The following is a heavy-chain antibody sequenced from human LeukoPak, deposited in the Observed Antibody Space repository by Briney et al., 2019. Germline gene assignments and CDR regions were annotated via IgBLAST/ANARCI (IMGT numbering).Heavy chain of an antibody. D-gene: IGHD3-3*01. Sequence: GGSLRLSCAASGFTFSSYAMSWVRQAPGKGLEWVSPISGSGGSTYYADSVKGRFTISRDNSKNTPYLQMNSLRAEDTAVYYCAKVRKIFGVVNPNDYWGQGTLVTVSS. V-gene: IGHV3-23*01. CDR1: GFTFSSYA. CDR3: AKVRKIFGVVNPNDY. J-gene: IGHJ4*02. CDR2: ISGSGGST.